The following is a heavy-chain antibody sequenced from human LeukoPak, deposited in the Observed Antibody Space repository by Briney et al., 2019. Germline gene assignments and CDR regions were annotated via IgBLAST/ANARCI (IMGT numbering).Heavy chain of an antibody. CDR3: ARGALVGTTFDY. CDR2: IMSSSSSI. CDR1: GFTFSSYS. J-gene: IGHJ4*02. D-gene: IGHD1-26*01. Sequence: GGSLRLSCAASGFTFSSYSMNWVRQAPGKGLEWISYIMSSSSSIYYADSVKGRFTISRDNAKNSLYLQMNSLRAEDTAVYYCARGALVGTTFDYWGQGTLVTVPS. V-gene: IGHV3-48*01.